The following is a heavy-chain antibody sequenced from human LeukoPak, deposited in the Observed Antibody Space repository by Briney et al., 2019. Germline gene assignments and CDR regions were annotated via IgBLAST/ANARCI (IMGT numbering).Heavy chain of an antibody. CDR3: ARDALGIYTSYYYGMDV. Sequence: SVKVSCKASGGTFSSYAISWVRQAPGQGLEWMGGIIPIFGTANYAQRFQGRVTITADKSTSTAYMELSSLRSEDTAVYYCARDALGIYTSYYYGMDVWGKGTTVTVSS. J-gene: IGHJ6*04. CDR2: IIPIFGTA. V-gene: IGHV1-69*06. CDR1: GGTFSSYA. D-gene: IGHD4-11*01.